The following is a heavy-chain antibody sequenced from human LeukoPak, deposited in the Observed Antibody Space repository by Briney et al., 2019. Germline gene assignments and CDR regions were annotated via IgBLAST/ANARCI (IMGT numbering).Heavy chain of an antibody. J-gene: IGHJ4*02. CDR2: IKDSGVST. D-gene: IGHD3-3*01. Sequence: PGGSLRLSCAASGFTFSSSDMGWVRQAPGKGLEWVSAIKDSGVSTYYTDSVRGRFTISRDNSKSTLYLQMYNLRPEDTAVYYCAKPLDLFGVVTIGFDYWGQGTLVTVSS. V-gene: IGHV3-23*01. CDR3: AKPLDLFGVVTIGFDY. CDR1: GFTFSSSD.